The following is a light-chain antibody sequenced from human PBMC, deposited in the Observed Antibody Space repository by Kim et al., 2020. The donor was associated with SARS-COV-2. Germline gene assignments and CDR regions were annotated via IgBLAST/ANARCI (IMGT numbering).Light chain of an antibody. Sequence: PGQSITTSCTGTSSDVGSYNVVSWYQQHPGKAPKLMIYEAIKRPSGISNRFSGSKSDNTASLTISGLQAEDEADYYCCSYAGSSWVFGGGTKVTVL. J-gene: IGLJ3*02. CDR3: CSYAGSSWV. V-gene: IGLV2-23*01. CDR2: EAI. CDR1: SSDVGSYNV.